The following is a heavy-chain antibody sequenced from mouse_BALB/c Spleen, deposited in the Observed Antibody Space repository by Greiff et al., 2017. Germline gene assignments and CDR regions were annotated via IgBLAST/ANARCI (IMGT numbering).Heavy chain of an antibody. CDR1: GYTFTSYW. V-gene: IGHV1-87*01. CDR2: IYPGDGDT. CDR3: ARSYDYDGFAY. Sequence: VQLQQSGAELARPGASVKLSCKASGYTFTSYWMQWVKQRPGQGLEWIGAIYPGDGDTRYTQKFKGKATLTADKSSSTAYMQLSSLASEDSAVYYCARSYDYDGFAYWGQGTLVTVSA. D-gene: IGHD2-4*01. J-gene: IGHJ3*01.